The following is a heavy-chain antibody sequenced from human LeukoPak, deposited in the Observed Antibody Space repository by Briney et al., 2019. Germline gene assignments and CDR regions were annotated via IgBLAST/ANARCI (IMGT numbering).Heavy chain of an antibody. J-gene: IGHJ6*02. CDR1: GFIFSSFE. CDR2: IDSSGNTR. V-gene: IGHV3-48*03. D-gene: IGHD3-10*01. Sequence: PGGSLRLSCAASGFIFSSFEMSWVRQAPGKGLQWVSYIDSSGNTRYYADSVKGRFTISRDNAENPLYLQMKSLRVEDTAVYSCARSFRRYGMDVWGQGTTVTVSS. CDR3: ARSFRRYGMDV.